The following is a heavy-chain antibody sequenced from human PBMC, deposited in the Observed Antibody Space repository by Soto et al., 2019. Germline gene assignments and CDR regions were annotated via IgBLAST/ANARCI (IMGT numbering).Heavy chain of an antibody. CDR2: INSDGSST. J-gene: IGHJ5*02. D-gene: IGHD6-6*01. CDR1: GFTFSSYW. CDR3: ARGGIAARWGAFDP. V-gene: IGHV3-74*01. Sequence: GGSLRLSCAASGFTFSSYWMHWVRQAPGKGLVWVSRINSDGSSTSYADSVKGRFTISRDNAKNTLYLQMNSLRAEDTAVYYCARGGIAARWGAFDPWGQGTLVTVSS.